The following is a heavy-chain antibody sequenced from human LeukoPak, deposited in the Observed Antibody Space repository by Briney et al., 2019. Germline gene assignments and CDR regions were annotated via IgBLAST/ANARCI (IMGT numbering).Heavy chain of an antibody. V-gene: IGHV3-33*01. Sequence: GGSLRLSCAASGFTFSSYGMHWVRQAPGKGLEWVAVIWYDGSNKYYADSVKGRFTISRDNSKNTLYLQMNSLRAEDTAVYYCARGEYYYDSSGYSLDYWGQGTLVTVSS. D-gene: IGHD3-22*01. CDR2: IWYDGSNK. J-gene: IGHJ4*02. CDR1: GFTFSSYG. CDR3: ARGEYYYDSSGYSLDY.